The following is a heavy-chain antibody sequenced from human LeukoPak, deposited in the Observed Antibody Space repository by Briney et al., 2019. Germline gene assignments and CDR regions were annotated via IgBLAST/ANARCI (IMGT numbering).Heavy chain of an antibody. CDR1: GGSFSGYY. Sequence: SETLSLTCAVYGGSFSGYYWSWIRQPPGKGLEWIGEINHSGSTNYNPSLKSRVTISVDTSKNQFSLKLSSVTAADTAVYYCARCSSRRGYDFWSGPRADYCYGMDVWGQGTTVTVSS. CDR2: INHSGST. V-gene: IGHV4-34*01. CDR3: ARCSSRRGYDFWSGPRADYCYGMDV. D-gene: IGHD3-3*01. J-gene: IGHJ6*02.